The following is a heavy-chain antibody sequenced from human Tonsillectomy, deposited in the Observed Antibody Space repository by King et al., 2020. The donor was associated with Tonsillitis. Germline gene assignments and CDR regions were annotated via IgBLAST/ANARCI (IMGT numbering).Heavy chain of an antibody. Sequence: VQLVESGGGLVKPGGSLRVSCGASGFTFSKYSMNWVRQAPGKGLEWVSFISSRSDYMYYADSVKGRFTMSRDNAKNSLYLQMNGLRAEDTAVYYCARGEEFGELQFHLDDYWGQGTLVTVSS. CDR2: ISSRSDYM. D-gene: IGHD3-10*01. CDR3: ARGEEFGELQFHLDDY. J-gene: IGHJ4*02. V-gene: IGHV3-21*01. CDR1: GFTFSKYS.